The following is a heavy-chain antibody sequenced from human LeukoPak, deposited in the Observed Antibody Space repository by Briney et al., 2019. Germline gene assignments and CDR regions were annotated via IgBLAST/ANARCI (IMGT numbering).Heavy chain of an antibody. CDR2: ISAYNGNT. D-gene: IGHD3-9*01. J-gene: IGHJ4*02. CDR1: GYTFTSYG. CDR3: ARGYDILTGYCVGSSQRDFDY. V-gene: IGHV1-18*01. Sequence: ASVKVSCKASGYTFTSYGISWVRQAPGQGLECMGWISAYNGNTNYAQKLQGRVTMTTDTSTSTAYMELRSLRSDDTAVYYCARGYDILTGYCVGSSQRDFDYWGQGTLVTVSS.